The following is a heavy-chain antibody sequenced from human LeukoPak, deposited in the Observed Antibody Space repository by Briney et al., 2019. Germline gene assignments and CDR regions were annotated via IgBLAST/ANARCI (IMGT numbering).Heavy chain of an antibody. CDR3: ANARGYYGSPSGAFDI. V-gene: IGHV3-23*01. CDR2: ISGSGGST. D-gene: IGHD3-10*01. Sequence: GGSLRLSCAASGFSFSSYAMSWVRQAPGKGLEWVSAISGSGGSTYYADSVKGRFTISRDNSKNTLYLQMNSLRPGDTAVYYCANARGYYGSPSGAFDIWGQGTMVTVSS. J-gene: IGHJ3*02. CDR1: GFSFSSYA.